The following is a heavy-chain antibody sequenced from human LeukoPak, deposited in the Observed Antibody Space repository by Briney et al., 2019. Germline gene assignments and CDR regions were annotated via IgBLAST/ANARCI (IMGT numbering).Heavy chain of an antibody. CDR2: IWCDGSNK. D-gene: IGHD2-21*02. CDR3: ARDSCGGDCYSGGY. J-gene: IGHJ4*02. CDR1: GFTFSSYG. Sequence: SGGSLRLSCAASGFTFSSYGMHWVRQAPGKGLEWVAVIWCDGSNKYYADSVKGRFTISRDNSKNTLYLQMNSLRAEDTAVYYCARDSCGGDCYSGGYWGQGTLVTVSS. V-gene: IGHV3-33*01.